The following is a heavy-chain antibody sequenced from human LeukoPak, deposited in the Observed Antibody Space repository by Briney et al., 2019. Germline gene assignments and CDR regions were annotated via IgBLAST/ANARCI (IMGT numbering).Heavy chain of an antibody. CDR2: ISSNGGST. J-gene: IGHJ6*03. CDR1: GFTFSSYA. Sequence: GGSLRLSCAASGFTFSSYAMHWVRQAPGKGLEYVSAISSNGGSTYYANSVKGRFTISRDNAKNSLYLQMNSLRAEDTAVYYCARVMSGYIYYYYMDVWGKGTTVTVSS. V-gene: IGHV3-64*01. D-gene: IGHD3-3*01. CDR3: ARVMSGYIYYYYMDV.